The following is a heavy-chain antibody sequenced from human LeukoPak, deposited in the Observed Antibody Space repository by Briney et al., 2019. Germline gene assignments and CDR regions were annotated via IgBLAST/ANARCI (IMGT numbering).Heavy chain of an antibody. J-gene: IGHJ4*02. CDR3: ARTFCSGGNCYVDY. D-gene: IGHD2-15*01. V-gene: IGHV3-74*01. CDR1: GFTFSSYW. Sequence: GGSLRLSCAASGFTFSSYWMHWVRQAPGKGLVWVSRINTDGSSTSYADSVKGRFTISRDNAKNTLFLQMNNLRAEDTAVYYCARTFCSGGNCYVDYWGQGTLVTVSS. CDR2: INTDGSST.